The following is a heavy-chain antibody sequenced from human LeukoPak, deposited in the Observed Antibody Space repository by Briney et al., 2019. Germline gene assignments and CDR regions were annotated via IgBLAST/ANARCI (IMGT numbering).Heavy chain of an antibody. CDR1: GFTFSSYA. CDR2: ITSSGDST. D-gene: IGHD3-9*01. Sequence: GGSLRLSCAASGFTFSSYAMSWVRQAPGKGLEWVSDITSSGDSTYYADSVKGRFTISRDNPKNTLYLQMNSLRAEDTAIYYCVKEYFGFAFDYWGQGTVVTVS. CDR3: VKEYFGFAFDY. J-gene: IGHJ4*02. V-gene: IGHV3-23*01.